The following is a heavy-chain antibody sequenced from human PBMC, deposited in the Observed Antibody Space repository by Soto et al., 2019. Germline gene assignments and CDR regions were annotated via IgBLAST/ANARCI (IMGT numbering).Heavy chain of an antibody. Sequence: GSLRLSCTASGLTFNSQSMSWVRQAAGTGLEWVSTISPSGSNTHYADSVKGRFTISRDNSRNRLDLQMSSLRAADTALYYCVSWVSAHFDYWGQGTTVTVSS. CDR3: VSWVSAHFDY. D-gene: IGHD3-16*01. CDR1: GLTFNSQS. CDR2: ISPSGSNT. J-gene: IGHJ4*02. V-gene: IGHV3-23*05.